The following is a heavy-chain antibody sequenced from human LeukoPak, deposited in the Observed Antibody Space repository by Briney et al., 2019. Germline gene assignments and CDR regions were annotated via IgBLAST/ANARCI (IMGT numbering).Heavy chain of an antibody. CDR1: GYTFTDYY. CDR3: ARDREVGMFEKYSFDY. Sequence: GASVKVSCKASGYTFTDYYMHWVRQAPGQGLEWMGWINPHSGDTNYAQKFQGRITMTRDTSISTAYMELSRLRSDDTAVYYCARDREVGMFEKYSFDYWGQGTLVTVSS. CDR2: INPHSGDT. V-gene: IGHV1-2*02. J-gene: IGHJ4*02. D-gene: IGHD1-26*01.